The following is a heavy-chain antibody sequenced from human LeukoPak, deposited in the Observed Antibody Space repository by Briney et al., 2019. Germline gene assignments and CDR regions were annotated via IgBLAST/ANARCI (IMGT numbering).Heavy chain of an antibody. Sequence: PGGSLRLSCAASGITFSNYWMHWVRQAPGKGLVWVSRIKRDGSSTAYAESVKGRFTISRDNAKNSLYLQMNSLRAEDTAVYYCVREGLACSGSTCYLAAFDNWGQGTMVTVSS. D-gene: IGHD2-2*01. J-gene: IGHJ3*02. CDR3: VREGLACSGSTCYLAAFDN. CDR2: IKRDGSST. V-gene: IGHV3-74*01. CDR1: GITFSNYW.